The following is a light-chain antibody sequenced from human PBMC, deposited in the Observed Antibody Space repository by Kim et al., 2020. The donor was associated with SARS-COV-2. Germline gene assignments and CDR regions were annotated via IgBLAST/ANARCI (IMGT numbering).Light chain of an antibody. V-gene: IGLV1-51*01. CDR1: RTNIGDNY. Sequence: QSVLTQSPSVSAAPGQKVTISCSGSRTNIGDNYVFWYQQFPGIAPKLLIYDNNKRPSGIPDRFSGSKSGTSATLGISGLQTGDEADYYCATWDTSLSVGVFGGGTQLIVL. CDR3: ATWDTSLSVGV. CDR2: DNN. J-gene: IGLJ3*02.